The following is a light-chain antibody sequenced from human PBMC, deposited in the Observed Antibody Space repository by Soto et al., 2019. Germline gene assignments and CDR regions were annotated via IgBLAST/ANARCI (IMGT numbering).Light chain of an antibody. Sequence: DMQMTQSPSTLSASVGDRVTSTCRASQSISSWLAWYQQKPGKAPKLLIYKASSLESGVPSRFSGSGSGTEFTLTISSLQPDDFATYYCQQYNSYPYTFVQGTKLEIK. V-gene: IGKV1-5*03. CDR1: QSISSW. CDR2: KAS. CDR3: QQYNSYPYT. J-gene: IGKJ2*01.